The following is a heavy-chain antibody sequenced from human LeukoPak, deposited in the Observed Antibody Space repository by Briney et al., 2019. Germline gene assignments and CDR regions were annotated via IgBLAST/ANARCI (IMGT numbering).Heavy chain of an antibody. Sequence: SETLSLTCAVYGGSFSGYYWSWIRQPPGKGLEWIGEINHSGSTNYNPSLKSRVTISVNTSKNQFSLKLSSVTAADTAVYYCARDTVVPAVIEAFDIWGQGTMVTVSS. V-gene: IGHV4-34*01. CDR3: ARDTVVPAVIEAFDI. CDR2: INHSGST. D-gene: IGHD2-2*01. CDR1: GGSFSGYY. J-gene: IGHJ3*02.